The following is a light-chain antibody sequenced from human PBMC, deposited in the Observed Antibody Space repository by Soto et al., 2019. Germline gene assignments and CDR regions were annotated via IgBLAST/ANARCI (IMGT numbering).Light chain of an antibody. Sequence: QSVLTQPASVSGSPGQSITISCTGTSSDVGAYNYVSWYQQHPGKAPKVMIYDVSNRPSGVSNRFSGSKSGNTASLTISGLQAEDEADYYCNSYTSSSTIVFGGGTKLTVL. CDR3: NSYTSSSTIV. J-gene: IGLJ2*01. V-gene: IGLV2-14*01. CDR1: SSDVGAYNY. CDR2: DVS.